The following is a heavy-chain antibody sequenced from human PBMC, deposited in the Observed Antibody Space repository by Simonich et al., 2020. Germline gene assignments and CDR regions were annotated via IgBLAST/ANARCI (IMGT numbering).Heavy chain of an antibody. D-gene: IGHD6-13*01. V-gene: IGHV4-38-2*01. CDR1: GYSISSGYY. CDR2: IYHGGST. CDR3: ARVGYSNYYYYGMDV. J-gene: IGHJ6*02. Sequence: QVQLQESGPGLVKPSETLSLTCAVSGYSISSGYYWGWIRQPPGKGLEWIGSIYHGGSTNYNPSRKRRVTISVDTSKNQFSLKLSSVTAADTAGYYCARVGYSNYYYYGMDVWGQGTTVTVSS.